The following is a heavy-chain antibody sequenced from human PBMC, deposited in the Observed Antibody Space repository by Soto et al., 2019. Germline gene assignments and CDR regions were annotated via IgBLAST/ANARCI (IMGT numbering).Heavy chain of an antibody. Sequence: SETLSLTCTVSGDSISSSSYYWGWIRQPPGKGLEWIGDIYYSGTTHYNPSLKSRVTISIDTSKNSFSLNLTSVTAADTAVYFCARLVVVAPVANAWGQGTLVTVSS. CDR1: GDSISSSSYY. D-gene: IGHD2-2*01. J-gene: IGHJ5*02. V-gene: IGHV4-39*02. CDR3: ARLVVVAPVANA. CDR2: IYYSGTT.